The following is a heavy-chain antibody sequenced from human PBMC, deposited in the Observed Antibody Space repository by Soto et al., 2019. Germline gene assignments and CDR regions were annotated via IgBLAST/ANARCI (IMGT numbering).Heavy chain of an antibody. CDR3: ARVSGVAFEY. V-gene: IGHV5-51*01. Sequence: GESLKISCKGSGYTFTSQWIGWVRQMPGKGLECVGIIYPGDSDTRYSPSFLGQVTISADKSISTAYLQWSSLKASDTAMYYCARVSGVAFEYWGQGTLVTVSS. J-gene: IGHJ4*02. CDR1: GYTFTSQW. CDR2: IYPGDSDT. D-gene: IGHD2-15*01.